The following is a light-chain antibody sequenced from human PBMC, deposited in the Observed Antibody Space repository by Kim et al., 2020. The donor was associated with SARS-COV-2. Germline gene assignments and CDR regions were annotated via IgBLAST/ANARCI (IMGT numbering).Light chain of an antibody. V-gene: IGKV3-15*01. CDR1: QSVSSN. J-gene: IGKJ4*01. CDR2: GAS. CDR3: QQYNNWRAT. Sequence: EIVMTQSPATLSVSPGERATLSCRASQSVSSNLAWYQQKPGQAPRLLIYGASTRATGIPARFSVSGSGTEFTLTISRLQSEDFAVYYCQQYNNWRATFGGGTKVEIK.